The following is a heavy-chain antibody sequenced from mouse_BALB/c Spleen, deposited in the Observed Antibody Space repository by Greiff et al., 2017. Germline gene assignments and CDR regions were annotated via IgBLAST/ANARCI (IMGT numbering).Heavy chain of an antibody. CDR3: ARDQVGHYFDY. CDR2: INSNGGST. D-gene: IGHD4-1*01. CDR1: GFTFSSYG. J-gene: IGHJ2*01. V-gene: IGHV5-6-3*01. Sequence: EVKLVESGGGLVQPGGSLKLSCAASGFTFSSYGMSWVRQTPDKRLELVATINSNGGSTYYPDSVKGRFTISRDNAKNTLYLQMSSLKSEDTAMYYCARDQVGHYFDYWGQGTTLTVSS.